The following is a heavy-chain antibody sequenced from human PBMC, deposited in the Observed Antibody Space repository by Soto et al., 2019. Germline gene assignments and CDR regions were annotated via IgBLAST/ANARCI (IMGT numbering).Heavy chain of an antibody. CDR2: IYYSGST. Sequence: SETLSLTCTVSGGSISSSSYYWGWIRQPPGKGLEWIGSIYYSGSTYYNPSLKSRVTISVDTSKNQFSLKLSSVTAADTAVYYCARRSTGPTYYYYYMDVWGKGTTVTVSS. CDR1: GGSISSSSYY. J-gene: IGHJ6*03. V-gene: IGHV4-39*01. CDR3: ARRSTGPTYYYYYMDV.